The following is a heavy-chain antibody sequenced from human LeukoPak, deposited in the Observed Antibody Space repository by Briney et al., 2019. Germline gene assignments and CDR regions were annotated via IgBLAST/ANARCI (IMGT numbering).Heavy chain of an antibody. D-gene: IGHD1-14*01. J-gene: IGHJ6*02. Sequence: PGGSLRLSCAASGFTFSTYATTWVRQAPGKGLEWVSGISSSGDSTYYADSVKGQFTISRDNSKNSLYLQMNSLRAEDTAVYYCAKNRGSGYYYYGMDVWGQGTTVTVSS. CDR1: GFTFSTYA. V-gene: IGHV3-23*01. CDR2: ISSSGDST. CDR3: AKNRGSGYYYYGMDV.